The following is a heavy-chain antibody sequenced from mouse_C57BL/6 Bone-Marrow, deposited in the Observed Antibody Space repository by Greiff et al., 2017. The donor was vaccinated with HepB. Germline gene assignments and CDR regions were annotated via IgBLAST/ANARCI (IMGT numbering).Heavy chain of an antibody. CDR3: ARLDGYHGGFAY. CDR1: GFTFSDYG. V-gene: IGHV5-15*01. Sequence: EVHLVESGGGLVQPGGSLKLSCAASGFTFSDYGMAWVRQAPRKGPEWVAFISNLAYSIYYADTVTGRFTISRENAKNTLYLEMSSLRSEDTAMYYCARLDGYHGGFAYWGQGTLVTVSA. D-gene: IGHD2-3*01. CDR2: ISNLAYSI. J-gene: IGHJ3*01.